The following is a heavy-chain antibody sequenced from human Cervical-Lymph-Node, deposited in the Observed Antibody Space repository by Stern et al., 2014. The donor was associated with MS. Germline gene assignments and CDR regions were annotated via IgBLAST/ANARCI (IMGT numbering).Heavy chain of an antibody. CDR3: AREGVFCRDRGETCHYFGMDV. CDR1: GYKFSNYW. J-gene: IGHJ6*02. V-gene: IGHV5-51*01. Sequence: EVQLVESGAEVKEPGESLRISCKGSGYKFSNYWIAWVRQMPGRGLEWMGIIYPHDSTARYSPSFQGQVTFAVDVSMTPAYLQWTSLKASDTAMYFCAREGVFCRDRGETCHYFGMDVWGQGTAVIVSS. D-gene: IGHD3-10*01. CDR2: IYPHDSTA.